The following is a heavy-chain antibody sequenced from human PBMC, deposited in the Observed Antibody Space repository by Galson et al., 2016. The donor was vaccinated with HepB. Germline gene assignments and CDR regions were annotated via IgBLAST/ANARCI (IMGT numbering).Heavy chain of an antibody. D-gene: IGHD6-6*01. CDR1: GFNFDDYA. Sequence: SLRLSCAASGFNFDDYAMHWVRQAPGKGLEWVSGISWNSGNTDYVDSVKGRFTIARDHAKNSLYLQMNRLRPEDTALYYCEKSGTYSSSSGWFDPGGQGTLVTVSS. CDR3: EKSGTYSSSSGWFDP. J-gene: IGHJ5*02. V-gene: IGHV3-9*01. CDR2: ISWNSGNT.